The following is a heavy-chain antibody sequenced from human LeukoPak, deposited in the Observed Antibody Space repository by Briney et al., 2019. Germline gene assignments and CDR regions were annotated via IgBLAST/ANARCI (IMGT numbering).Heavy chain of an antibody. D-gene: IGHD2-2*01. V-gene: IGHV3-74*01. CDR2: ITSDGSST. CDR3: VCLGYCTTSSCQP. CDR1: GFTFSNYL. J-gene: IGHJ4*02. Sequence: PGGSLRLSCAASGFTFSNYLMHWVRQAPGKGLVWVSRITSDGSSTHYADSVKGRFTISRDNTKNTLYLQMNSLTAGDTAVYYCVCLGYCTTSSCQPWGQGTLVTVSS.